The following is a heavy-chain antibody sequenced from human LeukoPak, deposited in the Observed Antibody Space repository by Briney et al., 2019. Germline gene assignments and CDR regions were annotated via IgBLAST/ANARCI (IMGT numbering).Heavy chain of an antibody. V-gene: IGHV1-2*06. Sequence: ASVKVSCKTSGYTFTDYYMHWVRQAPGQGFEWMGRINPNSGGTNYAQKFQGRVTMTRDTSISTAYMELSRLRSDDTAVYYCARDHLAPGHVASAPFDPWGQGTLVTVSS. CDR3: ARDHLAPGHVASAPFDP. CDR1: GYTFTDYY. CDR2: INPNSGGT. J-gene: IGHJ5*02. D-gene: IGHD3-3*02.